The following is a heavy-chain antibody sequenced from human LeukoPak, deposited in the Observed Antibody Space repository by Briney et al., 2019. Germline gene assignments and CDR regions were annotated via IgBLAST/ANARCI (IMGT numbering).Heavy chain of an antibody. CDR2: ISSSSSYI. V-gene: IGHV3-21*01. J-gene: IGHJ4*02. CDR1: GFTFSSYS. Sequence: GGSLRLSCAASGFTFSSYSMNWVRQAPGKGLEWVSSISSSSSYIYYADSVKGRFTISRDNAKNSLYLQMNSLRVEDTAVYYCTRVIVAVPGYFDYFDFWGQGALVTVSS. CDR3: TRVIVAVPGYFDYFDF. D-gene: IGHD6-19*01.